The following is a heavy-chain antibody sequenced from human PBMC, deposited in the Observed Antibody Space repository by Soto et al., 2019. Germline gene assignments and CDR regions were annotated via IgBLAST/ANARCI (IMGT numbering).Heavy chain of an antibody. CDR3: ARVYGYSSSWYLDY. CDR1: GYAFTSYG. CDR2: ISAYNGNT. Sequence: ASVKVSCKASGYAFTSYGISWVQQAPGQGLEWMGWISAYNGNTNYAQKLQGRVTMTTDTSTSTAYMELRSLRSDDTAVYYCARVYGYSSSWYLDYWGQGTLVTVSS. D-gene: IGHD6-13*01. V-gene: IGHV1-18*01. J-gene: IGHJ4*02.